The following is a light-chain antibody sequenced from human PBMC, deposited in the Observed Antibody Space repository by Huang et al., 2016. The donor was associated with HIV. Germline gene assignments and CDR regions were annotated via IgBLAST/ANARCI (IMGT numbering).Light chain of an antibody. CDR2: GAS. J-gene: IGKJ2*01. CDR3: QQYNNWPPYT. Sequence: EIVMTQSPATLSVSPGERATLSCRASQSIDSNLAWYQQKPGQAPRLRMYGASTRATGIPARFSGSGSGTDFTLTISSLQPEDSAVYYCQQYNNWPPYTFGQGTNLEI. CDR1: QSIDSN. V-gene: IGKV3-15*01.